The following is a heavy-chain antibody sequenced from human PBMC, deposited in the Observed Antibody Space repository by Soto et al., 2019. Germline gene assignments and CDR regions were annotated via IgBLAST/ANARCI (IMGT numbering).Heavy chain of an antibody. Sequence: EVQLVESGGGLVPPGGSLRLSCAASGFTFSNYYMTWVRQAPGKGLEWVSTINQDGSDKSYVDSVKGRFTISRDNAKNSLYLQMNSLRAEDAAVYYCARDADIVLVPAATTDYWGQGTLVTVSS. CDR2: INQDGSDK. J-gene: IGHJ4*02. D-gene: IGHD2-2*01. V-gene: IGHV3-7*01. CDR3: ARDADIVLVPAATTDY. CDR1: GFTFSNYY.